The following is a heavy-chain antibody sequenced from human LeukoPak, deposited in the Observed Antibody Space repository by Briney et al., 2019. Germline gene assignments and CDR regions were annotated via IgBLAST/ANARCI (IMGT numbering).Heavy chain of an antibody. J-gene: IGHJ3*02. V-gene: IGHV4-39*01. D-gene: IGHD3-10*01. CDR2: VYYSGST. CDR1: GGFISSSSSY. CDR3: ARGKLERYYGSGSVRVLFDI. Sequence: SETLSLTCIVSGGFISSSSSYWGWIRQPPGKGLEWIGSVYYSGSTYYNPSLKSRVTISVDTSKNQFSLKVSSVTAADTAVYYCARGKLERYYGSGSVRVLFDIWGQGTMVTVSS.